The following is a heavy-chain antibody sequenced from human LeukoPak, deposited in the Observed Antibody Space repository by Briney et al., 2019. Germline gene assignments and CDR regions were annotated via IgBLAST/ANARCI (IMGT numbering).Heavy chain of an antibody. J-gene: IGHJ4*02. CDR2: IGGGGPTT. CDR3: ARGFLGGTDQYFDS. V-gene: IGHV3-23*01. D-gene: IGHD6-19*01. Sequence: PGGSLRLSCAASGFTFSATWMHWVRQAPGKGLEWVSTIGGGGPTTDYADSVKDRFTISRDNSKNTLYLQMNSLRAEDTAVYFCARGFLGGTDQYFDSWGQGTLVTVSS. CDR1: GFTFSATW.